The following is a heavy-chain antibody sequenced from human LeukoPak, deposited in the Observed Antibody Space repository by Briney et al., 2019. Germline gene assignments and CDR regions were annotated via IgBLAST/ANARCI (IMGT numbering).Heavy chain of an antibody. D-gene: IGHD5-18*01. J-gene: IGHJ3*02. CDR3: ARVRGYSYGPDAFDI. V-gene: IGHV4-59*01. CDR2: IYYSGST. CDR1: GGSISSYY. Sequence: SETLSLTCTVSGGSISSYYWSWIRQPPGKGLKWIGYIYYSGSTNYNPSLKSRVTISVDTSKNQFSLKLSSVTAADTAVYYCARVRGYSYGPDAFDIWGQGTMVTVSS.